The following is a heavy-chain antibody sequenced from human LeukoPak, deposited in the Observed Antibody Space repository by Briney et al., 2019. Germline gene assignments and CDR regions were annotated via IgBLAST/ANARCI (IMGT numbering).Heavy chain of an antibody. J-gene: IGHJ4*02. CDR3: AERASTASANFDF. D-gene: IGHD4-17*01. CDR2: FSGSGGTT. Sequence: RGSLRLSCADPGFTFSSIVKSSVSPAPGKGVEWGSAFSGSGGTTNFADSVKGRVTTSTDTSKKTLYMQKNRLSPDDTPVYFSAERASTASANFDFWGQGTLVTVSS. CDR1: GFTFSSIV. V-gene: IGHV3-23*01.